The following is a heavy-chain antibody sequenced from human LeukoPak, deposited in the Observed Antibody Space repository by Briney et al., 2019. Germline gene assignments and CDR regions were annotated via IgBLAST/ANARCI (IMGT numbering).Heavy chain of an antibody. CDR1: GFTFSSYD. Sequence: QSGGSLSLSCAASGFTFSSYDMHWVRQATGKGLEWVSAIGTAGDTYYPGSVKGRFTISRENAKNSLYLQMNSLRAGDTAVYYCARGAYSSGWDNFDYWGQGTLVTVSS. V-gene: IGHV3-13*01. CDR3: ARGAYSSGWDNFDY. CDR2: IGTAGDT. J-gene: IGHJ4*02. D-gene: IGHD6-19*01.